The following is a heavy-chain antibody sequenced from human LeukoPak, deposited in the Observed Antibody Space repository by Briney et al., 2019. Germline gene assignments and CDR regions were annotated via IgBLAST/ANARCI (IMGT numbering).Heavy chain of an antibody. CDR3: ARVTSTSWYDCFDY. J-gene: IGHJ4*02. V-gene: IGHV1-46*01. CDR2: INPSGYSA. Sequence: GASVKVSCKASGYTFTNYNMHWVRQAPGQGLEWMGTINPSGYSANFAQKFQGRVTMTSDTSTSTVYMELSSLRSEDTAVYYCARVTSTSWYDCFDYWGQGTLVTVSS. D-gene: IGHD6-13*01. CDR1: GYTFTNYN.